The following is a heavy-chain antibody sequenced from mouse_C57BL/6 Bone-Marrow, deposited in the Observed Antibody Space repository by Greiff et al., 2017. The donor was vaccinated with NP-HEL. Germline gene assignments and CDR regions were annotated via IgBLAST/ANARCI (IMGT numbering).Heavy chain of an antibody. CDR3: ARIYYGNYAWFAY. V-gene: IGHV5-6*02. J-gene: IGHJ3*01. CDR1: GFTFSSYG. CDR2: ISSGGSYT. Sequence: EVKLEESGGDLVKPGGSLKLSCAASGFTFSSYGMSWVRQTPDKRLEWVATISSGGSYTYYPDSVKGRFTISRDNAKNTLYLQMSSLKSEDTAMYYWARIYYGNYAWFAYWGQGTLVTVSA. D-gene: IGHD2-1*01.